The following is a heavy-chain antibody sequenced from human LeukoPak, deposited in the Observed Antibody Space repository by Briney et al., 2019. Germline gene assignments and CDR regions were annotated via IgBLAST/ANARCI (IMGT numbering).Heavy chain of an antibody. CDR3: AKDYGSSSTNWFDP. J-gene: IGHJ5*02. Sequence: WSLRLSCAASGFTFSNYAMTWVRQAPGQGLEWVSAISGGGGSTYYADSVKGRFTISRDNSKNTLYLQMSCLRAEDTAVYYCAKDYGSSSTNWFDPWGQGTLVTVSS. CDR2: ISGGGGST. D-gene: IGHD6-6*01. V-gene: IGHV3-23*01. CDR1: GFTFSNYA.